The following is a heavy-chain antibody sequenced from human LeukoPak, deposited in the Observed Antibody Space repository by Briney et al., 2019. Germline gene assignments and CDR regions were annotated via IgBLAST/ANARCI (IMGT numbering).Heavy chain of an antibody. J-gene: IGHJ6*03. CDR2: IYTSGST. V-gene: IGHV4-61*02. Sequence: ASETLSLTCTVSGGSISSGSYYWSWIRQPAGKGLEWIGRIYTSGSTNYNPSLKSRVTISVDTSKNQFSLKLSSVTAADTAVYYCARDDPYYYYMDVWGKGTTVTVSS. CDR1: GGSISSGSYY. CDR3: ARDDPYYYYMDV.